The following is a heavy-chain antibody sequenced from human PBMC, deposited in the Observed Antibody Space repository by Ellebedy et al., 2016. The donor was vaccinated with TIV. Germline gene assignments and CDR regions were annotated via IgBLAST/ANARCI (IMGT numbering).Heavy chain of an antibody. D-gene: IGHD2-15*01. V-gene: IGHV4-4*07. CDR1: GGSISSYY. CDR3: ARDIPPRVTTGGTAWHFDL. CDR2: IYTSGDT. J-gene: IGHJ2*01. Sequence: GSLRLSXTVSGGSISSYYWSWIRQPAGKRLEWIGRIYTSGDTNYNPSLKSRVTMSVDTSSNQFSLKVTSVTAADTAVYYCARDIPPRVTTGGTAWHFDLWGRGTQVTVSS.